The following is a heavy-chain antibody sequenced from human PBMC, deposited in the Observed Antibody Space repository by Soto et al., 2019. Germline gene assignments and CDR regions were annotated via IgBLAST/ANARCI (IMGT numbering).Heavy chain of an antibody. CDR3: ATDSGVTIFGVVIHLYGMDV. V-gene: IGHV1-24*01. Sequence: ASGKVSCKVSGYTITELSMHWVRQAPGKGLEWMGGFDPEDGETIYAQKFQGRVTMTEDTSTDTAYMELSSLRSEDTAVYYCATDSGVTIFGVVIHLYGMDVWGQGTTVTVSS. CDR2: FDPEDGET. CDR1: GYTITELS. D-gene: IGHD3-3*01. J-gene: IGHJ6*02.